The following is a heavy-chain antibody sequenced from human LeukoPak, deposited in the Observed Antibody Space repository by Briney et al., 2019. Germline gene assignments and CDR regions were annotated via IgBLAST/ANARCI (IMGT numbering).Heavy chain of an antibody. CDR3: AIGGYSYGYYFDY. CDR1: GGSFSGYY. J-gene: IGHJ4*02. D-gene: IGHD5-18*01. CDR2: INHSGST. Sequence: SETLSLTCAVYGGSFSGYYWSWIRQPPGKGLEWIGEINHSGSTNYNPSLKSRVTISVDTSKNQFSLKLNFVTAADTAVYYCAIGGYSYGYYFDYWGQGTLVTISS. V-gene: IGHV4-34*01.